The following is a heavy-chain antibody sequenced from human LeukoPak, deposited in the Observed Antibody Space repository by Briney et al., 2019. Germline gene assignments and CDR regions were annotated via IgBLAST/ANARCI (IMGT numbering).Heavy chain of an antibody. CDR2: IYSGGST. Sequence: GGSLRLSCTVSGFTVSSDSMSWVRQAPGKGLEWVSFIYSGGSTHYSDSVKGRFTISRDNSKNTLYLQMNSPRAEDTAVYYCARRAGAYSHPYDYWGQGTLVTVSS. CDR1: GFTVSSDS. CDR3: ARRAGAYSHPYDY. V-gene: IGHV3-53*01. J-gene: IGHJ4*02. D-gene: IGHD4/OR15-4a*01.